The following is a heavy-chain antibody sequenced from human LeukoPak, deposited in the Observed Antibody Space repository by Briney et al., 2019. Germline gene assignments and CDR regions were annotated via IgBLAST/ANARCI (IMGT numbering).Heavy chain of an antibody. CDR1: GFTFSNYG. CDR3: AKVKDDGYLKNYLDY. Sequence: QTGGSVRLSCAASGFTFSNYGMHWVRQAPGKGLEWVAVISYDGSNKYYADSVKGRFTISRDKFKNTLYLQMNSLRAEDTAMYYCAKVKDDGYLKNYLDYWGQGTLVTVSS. CDR2: ISYDGSNK. J-gene: IGHJ4*02. D-gene: IGHD3-16*02. V-gene: IGHV3-30*18.